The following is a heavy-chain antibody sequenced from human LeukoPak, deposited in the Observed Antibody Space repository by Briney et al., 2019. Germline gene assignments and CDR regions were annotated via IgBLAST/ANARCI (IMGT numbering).Heavy chain of an antibody. Sequence: AGGSLRLSCAASGFTFSYYYMTWIRQAPGKGLEWVSYMSSTGSAIYYADSVKGRFTISRDNAKNSLYLQMNSLRAEDTAVYYCARQKGQQLANFDYWGQGTLVTVSS. CDR1: GFTFSYYY. V-gene: IGHV3-11*04. J-gene: IGHJ4*02. CDR2: MSSTGSAI. D-gene: IGHD1-1*01. CDR3: ARQKGQQLANFDY.